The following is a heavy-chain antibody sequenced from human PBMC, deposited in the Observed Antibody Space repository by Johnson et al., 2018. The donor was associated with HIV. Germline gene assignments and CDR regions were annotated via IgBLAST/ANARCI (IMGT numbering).Heavy chain of an antibody. CDR2: ISGSGGRT. D-gene: IGHD1-1*01. J-gene: IGHJ3*02. Sequence: VQLVESGGGVVRPGGSVRLSCVVEGFTFSTYAMSWVRQAPGKGLAWVSGISGSGGRTYYADSVKGRFTVSRDNAKNSLYLQMNSLRAEDTAMYYCAREEPRDNDAFDIWGQGTMVTVSS. CDR3: AREEPRDNDAFDI. V-gene: IGHV3-23*04. CDR1: GFTFSTYA.